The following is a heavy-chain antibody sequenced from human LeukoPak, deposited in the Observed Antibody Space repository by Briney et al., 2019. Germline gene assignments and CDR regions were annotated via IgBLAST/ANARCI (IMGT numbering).Heavy chain of an antibody. CDR2: ISYDGSNK. D-gene: IGHD3-22*01. J-gene: IGHJ6*04. Sequence: GGSLRLSCAASGFTFSRYGMHWVRQAPGKGLEWVAVISYDGSNKYYADSVKGRFTISRDNSKKTLYLQMNSQRADDTAVYYCAELGITMIEGFWGKGTTVTISS. CDR1: GFTFSRYG. CDR3: AELGITMIEGF. V-gene: IGHV3-30*18.